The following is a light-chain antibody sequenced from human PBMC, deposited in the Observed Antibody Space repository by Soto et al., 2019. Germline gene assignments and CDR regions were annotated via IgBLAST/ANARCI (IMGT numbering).Light chain of an antibody. CDR3: QLYGTSSIT. CDR2: GAS. Sequence: EMVLTQSPGTLSLSPGETAALSCRASQSVSNSYLAWYQQKPAQAPRLLIYGASTRATGIPDRFSGSGCGTDFTLIISRLVPEDFAVYYCQLYGTSSITFGQGTRLEIQ. CDR1: QSVSNSY. J-gene: IGKJ5*01. V-gene: IGKV3-20*01.